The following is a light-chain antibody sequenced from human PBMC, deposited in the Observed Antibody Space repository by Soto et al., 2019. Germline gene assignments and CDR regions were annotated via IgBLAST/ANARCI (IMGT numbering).Light chain of an antibody. Sequence: SALTQPASVSGSPGQSITISCTGTRSDVGGYNYVSWYQQHPGKAPKLMVYEVSNRPSGVSNRFSGSKSGNTASLTISGLQAEDEADYYCSSYTSSSTLDVFGTGTRSPS. CDR1: RSDVGGYNY. J-gene: IGLJ1*01. CDR3: SSYTSSSTLDV. V-gene: IGLV2-14*01. CDR2: EVS.